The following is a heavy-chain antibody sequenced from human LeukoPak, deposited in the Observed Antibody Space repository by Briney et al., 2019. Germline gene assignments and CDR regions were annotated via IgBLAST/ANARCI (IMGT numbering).Heavy chain of an antibody. V-gene: IGHV1-18*01. CDR1: GYTFTSYG. Sequence: ASVKVSCKASGYTFTSYGISWVRQAPGQGLEWMGWISAYNGNTNYAQKLQGRVTMTTDTSTSTAYMELRSLRSDDTAVYYCARELVEGWYSKVGWFDPWGQGTLVTVSS. J-gene: IGHJ5*02. D-gene: IGHD1-1*01. CDR2: ISAYNGNT. CDR3: ARELVEGWYSKVGWFDP.